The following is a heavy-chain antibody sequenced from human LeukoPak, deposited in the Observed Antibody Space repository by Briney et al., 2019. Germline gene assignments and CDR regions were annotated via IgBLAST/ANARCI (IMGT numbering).Heavy chain of an antibody. D-gene: IGHD3-9*01. Sequence: SETLSLTCAVYGGSFSAYYWSWIRQPPGKGLEWIGEINHSGSTNYNPSLKSRVTISVDTSKNQFSLKLSSVTAADTAVYYCAREFDGHNWFDPWGQGTLVTVSS. V-gene: IGHV4-34*01. CDR1: GGSFSAYY. CDR3: AREFDGHNWFDP. J-gene: IGHJ5*02. CDR2: INHSGST.